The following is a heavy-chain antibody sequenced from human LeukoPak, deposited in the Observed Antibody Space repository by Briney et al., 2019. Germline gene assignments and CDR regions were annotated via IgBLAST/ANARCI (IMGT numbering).Heavy chain of an antibody. CDR1: GFTFSSYS. V-gene: IGHV3-21*01. CDR3: AASIPPAS. CDR2: ISSSSSYI. D-gene: IGHD2-21*01. J-gene: IGHJ5*02. Sequence: PGGSLRLSCAASGFTFSSYSMNWVRQAPGKGLEWVSSISSSSSYIYYADSVKGRFTISRDNSKNTLYLQMNSLRAEDTAVYYCAASIPPASWGQGTLVTVSS.